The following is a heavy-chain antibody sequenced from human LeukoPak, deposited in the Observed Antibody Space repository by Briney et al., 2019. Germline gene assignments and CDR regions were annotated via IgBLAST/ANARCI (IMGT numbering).Heavy chain of an antibody. CDR1: GFTFDDYG. CDR3: ARDLLRFGELWENWFDP. J-gene: IGHJ5*02. V-gene: IGHV3-20*04. D-gene: IGHD3-10*01. Sequence: GGSLRLSCAASGFTFDDYGMNWVRQAPGKGLEWVSGITWSGGSTGYTDSVRGRFTISRDNAKDSLYLQMNSLRAEDTALYYCARDLLRFGELWENWFDPWGQGTLVTVSS. CDR2: ITWSGGST.